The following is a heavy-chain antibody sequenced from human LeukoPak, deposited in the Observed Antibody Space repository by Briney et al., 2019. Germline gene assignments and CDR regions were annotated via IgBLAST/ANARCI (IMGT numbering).Heavy chain of an antibody. J-gene: IGHJ5*02. CDR1: GYSFTSYW. CDR3: ARGTAVAQPLWFDP. V-gene: IGHV5-51*01. CDR2: IYPGDSDT. Sequence: GESLQISCQGSGYSFTSYWIGWGRQMPGKGLEGMGIIYPGDSDTRYSPSFQGQVTISADKSISTAYLQWSSLKASDTAMYYCARGTAVAQPLWFDPWGQGTLVTVSS. D-gene: IGHD6-19*01.